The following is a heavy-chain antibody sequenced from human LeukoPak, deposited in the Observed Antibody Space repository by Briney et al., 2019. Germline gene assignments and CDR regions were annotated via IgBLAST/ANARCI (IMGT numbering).Heavy chain of an antibody. Sequence: GGSLRLSCAASGFTFSSYWMNWARQAPGKGLEWVASINHNGNVNYYVDSVKGRFTISRDNAKNSLYLQMSNLRAEDTAAYYCARQSSGYYQIDYWGQGTLVTVSS. CDR2: INHNGNVN. J-gene: IGHJ4*02. CDR1: GFTFSSYW. V-gene: IGHV3-7*03. D-gene: IGHD3-22*01. CDR3: ARQSSGYYQIDY.